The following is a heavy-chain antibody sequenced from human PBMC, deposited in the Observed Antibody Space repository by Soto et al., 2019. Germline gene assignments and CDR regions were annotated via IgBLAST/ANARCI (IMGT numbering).Heavy chain of an antibody. CDR2: ISSSSNTI. Sequence: EVQLVESGGGLVQPGGSLRLSCAASGFTFSDYSMNWVRQAPGKGLEWVSYISSSSNTIHYADSVKGRFTISRDNARNSLYPEMNRLRAEDTAVYYCARVYDSAMLYYFYYMNVWGKGTTVTVSS. CDR3: ARVYDSAMLYYFYYMNV. D-gene: IGHD3-10*01. J-gene: IGHJ6*03. V-gene: IGHV3-48*01. CDR1: GFTFSDYS.